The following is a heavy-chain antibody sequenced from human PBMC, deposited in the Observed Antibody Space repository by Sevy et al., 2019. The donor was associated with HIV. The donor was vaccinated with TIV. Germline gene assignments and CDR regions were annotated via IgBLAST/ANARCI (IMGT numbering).Heavy chain of an antibody. V-gene: IGHV3-30-3*01. CDR1: GFTFSTYA. D-gene: IGHD6-6*01. Sequence: GGSLRLSCAASGFTFSTYAMHWVRQAPGKGLEWVAVISYDGSNKYYADSVKGRFTISRDNSKNTLYLQMSSLRADDTGVFYCARGRLEYSSSYLDYWGQGTLVTVSS. CDR2: ISYDGSNK. J-gene: IGHJ4*02. CDR3: ARGRLEYSSSYLDY.